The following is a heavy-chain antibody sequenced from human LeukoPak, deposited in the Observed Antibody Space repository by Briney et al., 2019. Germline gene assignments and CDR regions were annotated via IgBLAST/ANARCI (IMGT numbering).Heavy chain of an antibody. CDR1: GGSFSAYY. CDR2: INHGGST. D-gene: IGHD6-19*01. Sequence: SETLSLTCAVYGGSFSAYYSSWIRQPPGKGLEWIGEINHGGSTTYNPSLTSRVTLSVATTKNQFSLNRGSVTVATPPAISCAGASRMDSSGWYPYWGQGTLVTVSS. V-gene: IGHV4-34*01. CDR3: AGASRMDSSGWYPY. J-gene: IGHJ4*02.